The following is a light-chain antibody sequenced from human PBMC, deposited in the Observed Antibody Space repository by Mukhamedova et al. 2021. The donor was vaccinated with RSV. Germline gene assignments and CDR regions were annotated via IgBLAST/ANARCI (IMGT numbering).Light chain of an antibody. CDR2: SAS. V-gene: IGKV1-39*01. J-gene: IGKJ4*01. CDR3: QQSYTLPVT. Sequence: WYQRRVHGKAPKLPISSASTLQSGVPSRFSGSRSGTDFTLTITSLQPEDFATYYCQQSYTLPVTFGGGTKVEIK.